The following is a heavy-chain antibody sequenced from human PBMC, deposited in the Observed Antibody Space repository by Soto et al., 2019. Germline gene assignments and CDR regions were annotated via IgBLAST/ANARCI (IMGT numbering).Heavy chain of an antibody. V-gene: IGHV1-69*13. J-gene: IGHJ6*02. CDR3: ARASSSWFLYYYYGMDV. D-gene: IGHD6-13*01. Sequence: SVKVSCKASGRTFNSYAISWVRQAPGIGFEWLGVIIPIGGTPEHAQKFQGRVTITADESTSTAYMELSSLRSEDTAVYYCARASSSWFLYYYYGMDVWGQGTTVTASS. CDR1: GRTFNSYA. CDR2: IIPIGGTP.